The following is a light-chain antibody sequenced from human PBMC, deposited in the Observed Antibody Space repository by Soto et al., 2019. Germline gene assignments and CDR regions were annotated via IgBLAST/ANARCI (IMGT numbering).Light chain of an antibody. CDR3: QQYKDWPTT. J-gene: IGKJ1*01. CDR1: QSVSSA. V-gene: IGKV3-15*01. CDR2: GAS. Sequence: EIVMTQSPATLSVSPGERATLSCRASQSVSSAVAWYQQNRGQAPRLLIYGASTRATGIPARFSGSGSGTQFTLTISSLQSEDFALYYCQQYKDWPTTFGQGTKVDIK.